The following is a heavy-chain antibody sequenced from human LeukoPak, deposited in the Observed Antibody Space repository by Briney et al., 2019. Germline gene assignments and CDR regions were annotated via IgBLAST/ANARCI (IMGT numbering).Heavy chain of an antibody. V-gene: IGHV4-39*01. Sequence: SETLSLTCTASGGSISSSSYYWGWIRQPPGMGLEWIGSIYYSGSTYYNPSLKSRVTISVDTSKNQFSLKLSSVPAADTAVYYCARQASAAHDYWGQGTLVTVTS. CDR1: GGSISSSSYY. CDR2: IYYSGST. CDR3: ARQASAAHDY. J-gene: IGHJ4*02. D-gene: IGHD6-13*01.